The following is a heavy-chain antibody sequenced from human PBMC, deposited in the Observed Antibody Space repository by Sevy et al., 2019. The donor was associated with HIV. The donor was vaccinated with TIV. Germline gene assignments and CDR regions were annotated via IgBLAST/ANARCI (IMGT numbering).Heavy chain of an antibody. Sequence: GGSLRLSCAASGFTFDDYAMHWVRQAPGKGLEWVSGISWNSGSIGYADSVKGRFTISRDNAKNSLYLQMNSLRAEDTALYYCAKDGGGYRTSQEGPFDYWGQGTLVTVSS. D-gene: IGHD1-1*01. CDR3: AKDGGGYRTSQEGPFDY. CDR2: ISWNSGSI. CDR1: GFTFDDYA. J-gene: IGHJ4*02. V-gene: IGHV3-9*01.